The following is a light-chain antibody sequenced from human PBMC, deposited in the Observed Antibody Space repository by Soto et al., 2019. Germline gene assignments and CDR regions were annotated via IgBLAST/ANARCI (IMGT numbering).Light chain of an antibody. CDR1: QSISTW. V-gene: IGKV1D-16*01. Sequence: DIQMTQSPSSLSASVGYRVTITCRASQSISTWLAWYQQKPGKAPKSLIYATSNLQSGVPSRFSGSGSGTEFTLTISSLQPGDFATYYCQHYNTYPWTFGQGTKVDI. CDR3: QHYNTYPWT. J-gene: IGKJ1*01. CDR2: ATS.